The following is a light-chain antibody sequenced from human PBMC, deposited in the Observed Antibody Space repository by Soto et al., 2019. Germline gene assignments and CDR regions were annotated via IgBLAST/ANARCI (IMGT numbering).Light chain of an antibody. V-gene: IGKV1-39*01. J-gene: IGKJ5*01. Sequence: DFQMTQSPSSLSASVGDRVTITCRASQSISRYLNWYQQKPGKAPKLLIYAASSLQSGFPSRFSGSGSGTDFTRTISSLQSEDFATYYRQQSYSTPFTFGQGTRLEIK. CDR1: QSISRY. CDR2: AAS. CDR3: QQSYSTPFT.